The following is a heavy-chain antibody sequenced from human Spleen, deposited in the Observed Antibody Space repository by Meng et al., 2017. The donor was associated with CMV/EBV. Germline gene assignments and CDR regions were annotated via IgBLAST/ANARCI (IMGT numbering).Heavy chain of an antibody. CDR3: ARVAVAGTIRGWFDP. CDR2: IGGSSNTI. V-gene: IGHV3-48*04. CDR1: GFPFSRYF. D-gene: IGHD6-19*01. J-gene: IGHJ5*02. Sequence: GESLKISCAASGFPFSRYFMHWVRQAPGKGLEWVSYIGGSSNTIAYADSVKGRFTISKDNAKNSLYLQMNSLRAEDTAVYYCARVAVAGTIRGWFDPWGQGTLVTVSS.